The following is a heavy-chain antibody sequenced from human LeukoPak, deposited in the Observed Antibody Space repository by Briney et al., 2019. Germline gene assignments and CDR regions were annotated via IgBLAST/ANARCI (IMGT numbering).Heavy chain of an antibody. V-gene: IGHV4-39*07. J-gene: IGHJ4*02. CDR2: IYRSGDT. CDR3: ARGRDLRWFYY. CDR1: GDSISSGSYY. Sequence: PSETLSLTCTVSGDSISSGSYYWGWIRQPPGMGLEWIGSIYRSGDTYYNPSLKGRVTISVDTSKNQFSLKLSSVTAADTAVYYCARGRDLRWFYYWGQGTLVTVSS. D-gene: IGHD2-21*01.